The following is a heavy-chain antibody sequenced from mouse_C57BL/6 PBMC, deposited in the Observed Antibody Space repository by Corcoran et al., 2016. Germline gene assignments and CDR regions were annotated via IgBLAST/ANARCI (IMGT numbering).Heavy chain of an antibody. J-gene: IGHJ2*01. D-gene: IGHD1-1*01. CDR2: INPNNGGT. V-gene: IGHV1-26*01. CDR1: GYTFTDYY. Sequence: EVQLQQSGPELVKPGASVKISCKASGYTFTDYYMNWVKQSHGKSLEWIGDINPNNGGTSYNQKFKGKATLTVDKSSSTAYMELRSLTSEDSAVYYGARSIWYYYGSSYYFDYWGQGTTLTVSS. CDR3: ARSIWYYYGSSYYFDY.